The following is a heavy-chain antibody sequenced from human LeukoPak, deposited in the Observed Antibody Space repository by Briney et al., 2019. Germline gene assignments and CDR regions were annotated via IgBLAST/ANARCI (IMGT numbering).Heavy chain of an antibody. CDR1: GYTFTGHY. CDR2: INPNSGGT. J-gene: IGHJ5*02. V-gene: IGHV1-2*02. D-gene: IGHD5-18*01. Sequence: ASVKVSCKASGYTFTGHYMHWVRQAPGQGLEWMGWINPNSGGTNYAQKFQGRVTMTRDTSISTAYMELSRLRSDDTAVYYCARAYGRIQLWLSNWFDPWGQGTLVTVSS. CDR3: ARAYGRIQLWLSNWFDP.